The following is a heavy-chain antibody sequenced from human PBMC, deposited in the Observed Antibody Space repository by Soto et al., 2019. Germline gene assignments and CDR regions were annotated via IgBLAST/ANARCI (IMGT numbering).Heavy chain of an antibody. CDR2: ISYDGSNK. J-gene: IGHJ4*02. V-gene: IGHV3-30-3*01. Sequence: PGGSLRLSCAASGFTFSSYAMYWVRQAPGKGLEWVAVISYDGSNKYYADSVKGRFTISRDNSKNTLYLQMNSLRAEDTAVYYCARDRVFDYWGQGTLVTVYS. D-gene: IGHD3-10*01. CDR3: ARDRVFDY. CDR1: GFTFSSYA.